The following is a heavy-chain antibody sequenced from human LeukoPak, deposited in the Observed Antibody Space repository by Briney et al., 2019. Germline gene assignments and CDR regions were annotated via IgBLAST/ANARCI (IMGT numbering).Heavy chain of an antibody. Sequence: KPSETLSLTCTVSGGSVGSGSYYWSWIRQPPGKGLEWIGYIYYSGSTNYNPSLKSRVTISVDTSKNQFSLKLSSVTAADTAVYYCARVLATVTTGGMDVWGKGTTVTVSS. D-gene: IGHD4-17*01. CDR3: ARVLATVTTGGMDV. CDR2: IYYSGST. V-gene: IGHV4-61*01. CDR1: GGSVGSGSYY. J-gene: IGHJ6*04.